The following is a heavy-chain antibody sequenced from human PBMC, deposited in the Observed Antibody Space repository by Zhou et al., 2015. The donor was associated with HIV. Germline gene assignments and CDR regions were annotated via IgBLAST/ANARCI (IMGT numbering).Heavy chain of an antibody. D-gene: IGHD1-26*01. CDR2: ISGSGGST. CDR3: AKGLGATNQKAYFDY. Sequence: VQLVESGGGVVQPGRSLRLSCAASGFTFSSYAMHWVRQAPGKGLEWVSAISGSGGSTYYADSVKGRFTISRDNSKNTLYLQMNSLRAEDTAVYYCAKGLGATNQKAYFDYWGQGTLVTVSS. V-gene: IGHV3-23*04. CDR1: GFTFSSYA. J-gene: IGHJ4*02.